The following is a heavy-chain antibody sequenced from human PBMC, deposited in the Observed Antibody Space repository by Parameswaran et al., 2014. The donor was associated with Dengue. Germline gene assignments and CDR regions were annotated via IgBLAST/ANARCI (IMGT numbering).Heavy chain of an antibody. D-gene: IGHD6-13*01. V-gene: IGHV5-51*01. CDR2: IYPGDSDT. Sequence: VRQMPGKGLEWMGIIYPGDSDTRYSPSFQGQVTISADKSISTAYLQWSSLKASDTAMYYCARHQGSSIIDYWGQGTLVTVSS. J-gene: IGHJ4*02. CDR3: ARHQGSSIIDY.